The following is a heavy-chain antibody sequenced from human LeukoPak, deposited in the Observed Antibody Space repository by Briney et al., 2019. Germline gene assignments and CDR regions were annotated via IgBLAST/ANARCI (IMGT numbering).Heavy chain of an antibody. CDR2: SYYSGST. J-gene: IGHJ4*02. CDR1: GGSISSYY. V-gene: IGHV4-59*05. Sequence: SETLSLTCTVSGGSISSYYWSWIRQPPGKGLEWIGSSYYSGSTYYNPSLKSRVTISVDTSKNQFSLRLSSVTAADTAVYYCARSNWNDPFDYWGQGTLVTVSS. D-gene: IGHD1-20*01. CDR3: ARSNWNDPFDY.